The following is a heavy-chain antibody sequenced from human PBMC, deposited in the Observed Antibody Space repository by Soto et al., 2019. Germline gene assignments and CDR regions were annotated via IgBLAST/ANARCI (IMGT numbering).Heavy chain of an antibody. Sequence: GESLKISCKGSGYSFTSYWISWVRQMPGKGLEWMGRIDPSDSYTNYSPSFQGHVTISADKSISTAYLQWSSLKASDTAMYYCARGLGRITMVRGVISGPGFDPWGQGTLVTVSS. CDR1: GYSFTSYW. J-gene: IGHJ5*02. D-gene: IGHD3-10*01. CDR3: ARGLGRITMVRGVISGPGFDP. V-gene: IGHV5-10-1*01. CDR2: IDPSDSYT.